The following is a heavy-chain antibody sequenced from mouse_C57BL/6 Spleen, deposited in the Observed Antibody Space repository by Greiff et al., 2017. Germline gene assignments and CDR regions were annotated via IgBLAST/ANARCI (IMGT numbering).Heavy chain of an antibody. V-gene: IGHV1-54*01. J-gene: IGHJ2*01. D-gene: IGHD2-4*01. CDR3: ARWGYDYDVGFDY. Sequence: QVQLQQSGAELVRPGTSVKVSCKASGYAFTNYLIEWVKQRPGQGLEWIGVINPGSGGTNYNEKFKGKATLTADKSSSTAYMQLSSLTSEDSAVYFCARWGYDYDVGFDYWGQGTTLTVSS. CDR1: GYAFTNYL. CDR2: INPGSGGT.